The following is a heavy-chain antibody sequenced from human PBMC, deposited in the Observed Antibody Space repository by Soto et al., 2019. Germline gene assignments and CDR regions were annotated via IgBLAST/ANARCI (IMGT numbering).Heavy chain of an antibody. CDR2: VNAGNGNT. J-gene: IGHJ5*02. Sequence: GASVKVSCKASGYTFTSYGISWVRQAPGQGLEWMGWVNAGNGNTKYSQKFQGRVTITRDTSANTAHMELSSLRSEDTAVYYCARNRFGTGWFDPWGQGTLVTVSS. CDR1: GYTFTSYG. D-gene: IGHD3-10*01. V-gene: IGHV1-3*01. CDR3: ARNRFGTGWFDP.